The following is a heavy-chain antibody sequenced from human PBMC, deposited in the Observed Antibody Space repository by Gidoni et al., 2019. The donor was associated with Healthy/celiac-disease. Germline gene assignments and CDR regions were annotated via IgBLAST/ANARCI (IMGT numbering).Heavy chain of an antibody. D-gene: IGHD5-18*01. CDR2: IYYSGST. CDR1: GGSISSSSYY. J-gene: IGHJ3*02. V-gene: IGHV4-39*07. CDR3: ARQLWLLGAFDI. Sequence: QLQLQESGPGLVKPSETLSLTCTVSGGSISSSSYYWGWIRQPPGKGLEWIGSIYYSGSTYYNPSLKSRVSISVDTSKNQFSLKLSSVTAADTAVYYCARQLWLLGAFDIWGQGTMVTVSS.